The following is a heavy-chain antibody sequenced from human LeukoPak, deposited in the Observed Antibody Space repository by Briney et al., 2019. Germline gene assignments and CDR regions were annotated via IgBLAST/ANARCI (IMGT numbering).Heavy chain of an antibody. CDR2: IKQDGGEK. V-gene: IGHV3-7*01. CDR3: ARASRYYYDSSGYYFEY. J-gene: IGHJ4*02. Sequence: GGSLRLSCAASGFTFSSYWMTWVRQAPGKGLEWVANIKQDGGEKDYVDSVKGRFTISRDNAKNSLYLQMNSLRAEDTAVYYCARASRYYYDSSGYYFEYWGQGTLVTVSS. D-gene: IGHD3-22*01. CDR1: GFTFSSYW.